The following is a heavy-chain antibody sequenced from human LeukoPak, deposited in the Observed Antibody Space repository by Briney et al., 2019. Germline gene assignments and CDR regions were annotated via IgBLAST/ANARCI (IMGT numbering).Heavy chain of an antibody. J-gene: IGHJ4*02. CDR3: VSGGDYGVYFDY. D-gene: IGHD4-17*01. V-gene: IGHV1-2*02. Sequence: GASVKVSCKASGYTFTGYSMHWVRQAPGQGLEWMGWINPIGGGTKYVQKFKGRVTMTTDTSISTAYMELSSLRSDDTAVYYCVSGGDYGVYFDYWGQGTLVTVSS. CDR2: INPIGGGT. CDR1: GYTFTGYS.